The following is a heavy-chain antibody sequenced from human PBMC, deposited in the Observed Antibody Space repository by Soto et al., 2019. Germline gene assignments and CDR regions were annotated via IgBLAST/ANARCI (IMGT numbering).Heavy chain of an antibody. Sequence: GASVKVSCKVSGYTLTELSMHWVRQAPGKGLEWMGGIDAEDSKTNYAQKFQGRVTMTTDTSTSTAYMELRSLRSDDTAVYYCARFPLRTIVVVPAAPDYWGQGTLVTVSS. V-gene: IGHV1-24*01. CDR1: GYTLTELS. D-gene: IGHD2-2*01. CDR3: ARFPLRTIVVVPAAPDY. CDR2: IDAEDSKT. J-gene: IGHJ4*02.